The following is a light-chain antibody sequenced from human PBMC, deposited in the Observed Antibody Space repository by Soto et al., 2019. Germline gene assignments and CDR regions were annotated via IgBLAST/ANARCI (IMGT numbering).Light chain of an antibody. J-gene: IGKJ1*01. CDR1: QSASSSY. V-gene: IGKV3-20*01. CDR3: QHSARSVGT. CDR2: GAS. Sequence: EIVLTQSPGTLSLSPGERATVSCRASQSASSSYFAWYQQKPGQAPRLLISGASNRATGIPDRFSGSGSGTDFARPISGLEHADFAVYYCQHSARSVGTFGQGTRVEIK.